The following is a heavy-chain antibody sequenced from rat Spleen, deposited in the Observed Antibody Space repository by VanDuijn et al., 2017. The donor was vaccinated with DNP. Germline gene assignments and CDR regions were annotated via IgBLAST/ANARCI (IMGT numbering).Heavy chain of an antibody. CDR1: GFSFRNYY. J-gene: IGHJ2*01. CDR2: ISHSDDTT. V-gene: IGHV5-27*01. CDR3: TREQHYHFDY. Sequence: EVQLVESGGGLVEPGRSLRLSCVASGFSFRNYYMAWVRQTPTRGLEWVAIISHSDDTTYYPDYVRGRFTISRDNAESSLYLQMGSLKSEDTATYYCTREQHYHFDYWGQGVMVTVSS. D-gene: IGHD1-4*01.